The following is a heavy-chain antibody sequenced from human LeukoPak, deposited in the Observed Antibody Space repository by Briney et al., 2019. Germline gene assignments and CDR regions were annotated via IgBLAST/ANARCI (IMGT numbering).Heavy chain of an antibody. Sequence: GGSLRLSCAASGFTFSSYGMHWVRQAPGKGLEWVAVISYDGSNQYYADSVKGRFTISRDNSKNTLYLQMNSLRAEDTAVYYCAKDRGGGYGNDGFDIWGRGTMVTVSS. J-gene: IGHJ3*02. CDR2: ISYDGSNQ. V-gene: IGHV3-30*18. CDR3: AKDRGGGYGNDGFDI. CDR1: GFTFSSYG. D-gene: IGHD3-16*01.